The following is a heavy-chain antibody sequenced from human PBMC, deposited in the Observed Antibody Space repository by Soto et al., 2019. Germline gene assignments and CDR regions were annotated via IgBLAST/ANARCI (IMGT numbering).Heavy chain of an antibody. CDR1: GGSISSSSYY. D-gene: IGHD6-19*01. CDR3: ASQGRARSAYSSGWPYYYYYGMDL. CDR2: IYYSGTT. J-gene: IGHJ6*02. Sequence: PSETLSLTCTVSGGSISSSSYYWGWIRQPPGRGLEWIGSIYYSGTTYYNPSLKSRVTISVDTSKNQFSLKLSSVTAADTAVYYCASQGRARSAYSSGWPYYYYYGMDLWGQGTTVT. V-gene: IGHV4-39*01.